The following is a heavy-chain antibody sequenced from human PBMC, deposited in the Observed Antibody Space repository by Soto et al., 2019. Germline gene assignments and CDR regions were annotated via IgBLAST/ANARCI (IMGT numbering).Heavy chain of an antibody. CDR1: GGSISSYY. Sequence: SETLSLTCTVSGGSISSYYWSWIRQPPGKGLEWIGYIYYIGSTNYNPSLKSRVTISVDTSKNQFSLKLSSVTAADTAVYYCARDFLGYRVASDIWGQGTMVTVSS. D-gene: IGHD3-16*01. V-gene: IGHV4-59*01. J-gene: IGHJ3*02. CDR2: IYYIGST. CDR3: ARDFLGYRVASDI.